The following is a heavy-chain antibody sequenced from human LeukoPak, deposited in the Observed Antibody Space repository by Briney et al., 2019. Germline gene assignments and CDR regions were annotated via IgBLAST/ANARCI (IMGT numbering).Heavy chain of an antibody. Sequence: KPSETLSLTCAVYGGSFSGYYWSWIRQPPGKGLEWIGEINHSGSTNYNPSLKSRVTISVDTSKNQFSLKLSSVTAADTAVYYCARKGGYGLDPWRWGQGTLVTVSS. CDR2: INHSGST. CDR1: GGSFSGYY. D-gene: IGHD5-12*01. J-gene: IGHJ4*02. CDR3: ARKGGYGLDPWR. V-gene: IGHV4-34*01.